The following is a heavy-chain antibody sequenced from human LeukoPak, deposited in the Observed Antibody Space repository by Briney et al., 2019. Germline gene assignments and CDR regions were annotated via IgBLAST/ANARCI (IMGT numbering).Heavy chain of an antibody. CDR3: ARGAAPDIAARPLDY. Sequence: GGSLRLSCAASGFTFSDYYMSWIRQAPGKGLEWVAVISYDGSNKYYADSVKGRFTISRDNSKNTLYLQMNSLRAEDTAVYYCARGAAPDIAARPLDYWGQGTLVTVSS. V-gene: IGHV3-30*03. CDR2: ISYDGSNK. CDR1: GFTFSDYY. J-gene: IGHJ4*02. D-gene: IGHD6-6*01.